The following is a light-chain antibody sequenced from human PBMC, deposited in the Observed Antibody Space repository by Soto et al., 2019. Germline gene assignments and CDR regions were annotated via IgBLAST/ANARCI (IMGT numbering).Light chain of an antibody. CDR1: SSDVVGYNY. Sequence: QSALTQPASVSGSPGQAITISCTATSSDVVGYNYVSWYQQHPGKAPKLMIYDVSNRPSGVSNGFSGAKFGNTASLTISGLQGEDEADYYCSSQTSSSPVVFGGGTNLTVL. V-gene: IGLV2-14*01. J-gene: IGLJ2*01. CDR2: DVS. CDR3: SSQTSSSPVV.